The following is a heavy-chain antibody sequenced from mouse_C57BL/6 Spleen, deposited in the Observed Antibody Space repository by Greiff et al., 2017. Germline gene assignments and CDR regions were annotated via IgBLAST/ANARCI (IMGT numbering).Heavy chain of an antibody. V-gene: IGHV2-5*01. J-gene: IGHJ4*01. Sequence: QVQLKESGPGLVQPSQSLSITCTVSGFSLTSYGVHWVRQSPGKGLEWLGVIWRGGSTDYNASFMSRLSITKDNSKSQVFFKMNSLQDDDTAIYYCAKNLKGSSYNYAMDYWGQGTSVTVSS. CDR2: IWRGGST. CDR1: GFSLTSYG. D-gene: IGHD1-1*01. CDR3: AKNLKGSSYNYAMDY.